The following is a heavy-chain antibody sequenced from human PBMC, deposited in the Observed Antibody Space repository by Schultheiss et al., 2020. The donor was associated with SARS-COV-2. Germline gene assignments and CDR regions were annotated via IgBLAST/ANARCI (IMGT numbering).Heavy chain of an antibody. J-gene: IGHJ6*02. Sequence: GGSLRLSCAASGFTFSSYGMHWVRQAPGKGLEWVSGISWNSGSIGYVDSVKGRFTISRDNAKNSLYLQMNSLRAEDTAVYYCAREGDILRFLEWHYYGMDVWGQGTTVTVSS. CDR2: ISWNSGSI. CDR1: GFTFSSYG. D-gene: IGHD3-3*01. V-gene: IGHV3-48*04. CDR3: AREGDILRFLEWHYYGMDV.